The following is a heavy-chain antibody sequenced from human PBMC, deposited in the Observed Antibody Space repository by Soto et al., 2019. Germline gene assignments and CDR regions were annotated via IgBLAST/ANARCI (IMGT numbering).Heavy chain of an antibody. J-gene: IGHJ3*02. CDR2: IIPILGIA. Sequence: SVKVSCKASGGTFSSYTISWVRQAPGQGLEWMGRIIPILGIANYAQKFQGRVTITADKSTSTAYMELSSLRSEDTAVYYCASRYYYDSSGLSEAFDIWGQGTMVTVSS. CDR1: GGTFSSYT. D-gene: IGHD3-22*01. CDR3: ASRYYYDSSGLSEAFDI. V-gene: IGHV1-69*02.